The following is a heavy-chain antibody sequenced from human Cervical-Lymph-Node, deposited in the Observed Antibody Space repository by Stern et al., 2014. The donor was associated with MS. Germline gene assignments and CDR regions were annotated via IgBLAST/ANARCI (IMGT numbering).Heavy chain of an antibody. D-gene: IGHD2-21*01. CDR2: NYPGDSDS. J-gene: IGHJ4*02. CDR3: ARWSVACDS. V-gene: IGHV5-51*03. Sequence: VQLLESGAEVRKPGDALKISCKTSGYRFINNWIAWVRQVPGKGLECIGINYPGDSDSRYSPSFQGHVTISADKSTGTAYLQWSSLKASDTAVYYCARWSVACDSWGQGALITVSS. CDR1: GYRFINNW.